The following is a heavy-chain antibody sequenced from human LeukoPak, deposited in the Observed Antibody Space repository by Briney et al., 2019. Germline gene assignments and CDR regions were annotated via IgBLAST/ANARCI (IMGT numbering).Heavy chain of an antibody. Sequence: GGSLRLSCAASGFTLSSYAMSWVRQAPGKGLEWVSRISGSGASTYYADSVKGRFTISRDNSKNTLYLQMNSLRTEDTAVYYCAKDTSHSSSWYENWFDPWGQGTLVTVSS. CDR3: AKDTSHSSSWYENWFDP. J-gene: IGHJ5*02. D-gene: IGHD6-13*01. CDR2: ISGSGAST. V-gene: IGHV3-23*01. CDR1: GFTLSSYA.